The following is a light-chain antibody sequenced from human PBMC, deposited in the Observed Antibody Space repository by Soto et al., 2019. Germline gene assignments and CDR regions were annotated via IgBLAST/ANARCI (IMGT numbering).Light chain of an antibody. V-gene: IGKV3-20*01. CDR2: GAS. CDR1: QSVSSSY. J-gene: IGKJ4*01. CDR3: QQYNNWPLT. Sequence: EILLTQSPCTLSLSPGERATLSCRASQSVSSSYLAWYQQKPGQAPRLLIYGASSRATGIPERFSGSGSGTDFTLTISRLEPEDFAVYYCQQYNNWPLTFGGGTKVDIK.